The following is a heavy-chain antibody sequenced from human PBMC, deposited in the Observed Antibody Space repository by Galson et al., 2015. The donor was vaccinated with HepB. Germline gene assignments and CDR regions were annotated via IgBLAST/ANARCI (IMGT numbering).Heavy chain of an antibody. CDR2: TSSSGRSI. D-gene: IGHD4-23*01. J-gene: IGHJ4*02. Sequence: SLRLSCAASGFIFSGYSMYWVRQAPGKGLGWVSSTSSSGRSISYADSVKGRFTISRDNAKNSLYLQMNSLRAEDTAVYYCARGRGDNANFDYWGQGTLVTVSS. V-gene: IGHV3-21*01. CDR1: GFIFSGYS. CDR3: ARGRGDNANFDY.